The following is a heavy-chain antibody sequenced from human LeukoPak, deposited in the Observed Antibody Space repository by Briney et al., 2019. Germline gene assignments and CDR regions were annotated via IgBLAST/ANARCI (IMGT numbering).Heavy chain of an antibody. Sequence: SQTLSLTCTVSGGSISSGGYYWSWIRQHPGKGLEWIGYIYYSGSTYYNPSLKSRVTISVDTSKNQFSLKLSSVTAADTAVYYCARREYYYDSSGYQSWFDPWGQGTLVTVSS. V-gene: IGHV4-31*03. J-gene: IGHJ5*02. D-gene: IGHD3-22*01. CDR3: ARREYYYDSSGYQSWFDP. CDR2: IYYSGST. CDR1: GGSISSGGYY.